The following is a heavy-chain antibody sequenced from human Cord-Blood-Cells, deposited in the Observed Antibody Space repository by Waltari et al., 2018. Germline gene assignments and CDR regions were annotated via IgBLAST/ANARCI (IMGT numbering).Heavy chain of an antibody. V-gene: IGHV3-30-3*01. D-gene: IGHD4-17*01. Sequence: QVQLVESGGGVVQPGRSLRLSCAASGFTFSSYAMHWVRQAPGKGLEWVAVISDDGSNKYYADSVKGRFTISRDNSKNTLYLQMNSLRAEDTAVYYCAGYGGRTFDIWGQGTMVTVSS. CDR1: GFTFSSYA. J-gene: IGHJ3*02. CDR2: ISDDGSNK. CDR3: AGYGGRTFDI.